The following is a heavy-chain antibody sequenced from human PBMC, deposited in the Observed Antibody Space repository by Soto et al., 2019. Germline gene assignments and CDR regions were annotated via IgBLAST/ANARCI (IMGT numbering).Heavy chain of an antibody. CDR2: INHSGNT. J-gene: IGHJ6*02. Sequence: PSETLSFTCTVSAGSISDYYWAWIRQTPGTGLEWIGEINHSGNTYYNPSLKSRVTISVDTSKNQFSLKLSSVTAADTAVYYCARGWVVVAATNYYYYGMDVWGQGTTVTVSS. V-gene: IGHV4-34*01. D-gene: IGHD2-15*01. CDR1: AGSISDYY. CDR3: ARGWVVVAATNYYYYGMDV.